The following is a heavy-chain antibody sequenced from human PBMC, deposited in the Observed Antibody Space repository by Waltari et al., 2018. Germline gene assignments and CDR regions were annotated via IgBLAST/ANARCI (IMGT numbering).Heavy chain of an antibody. V-gene: IGHV1-69*08. D-gene: IGHD6-13*01. CDR2: IIPSLGKA. CDR1: GGTFSSYT. J-gene: IGHJ4*02. Sequence: QVQLVQSGAEVKKPGSSVKVSCKASGGTFSSYTISWVRQAPGQGLEWMGRIIPSLGKANYAQKFQGRVTITADKSTSTAYMELSSLRSEDTAVYYCAKDRGQVEQLVQGRRDGWGQGTLVTVSS. CDR3: AKDRGQVEQLVQGRRDG.